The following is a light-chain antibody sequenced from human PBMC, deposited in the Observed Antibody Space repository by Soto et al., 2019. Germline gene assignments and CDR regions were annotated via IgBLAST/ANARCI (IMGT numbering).Light chain of an antibody. CDR2: KAS. Sequence: DIKMTQSPSTLSGSVGDRVTITCRASQTISSWLAWYQQKPGKAPKLLIYKASTLKSGVPSRFSGSGSGTEFTLTISRLQPDDFATYYCHHYNSYSEAFGQGTKVELK. J-gene: IGKJ1*01. CDR1: QTISSW. V-gene: IGKV1-5*03. CDR3: HHYNSYSEA.